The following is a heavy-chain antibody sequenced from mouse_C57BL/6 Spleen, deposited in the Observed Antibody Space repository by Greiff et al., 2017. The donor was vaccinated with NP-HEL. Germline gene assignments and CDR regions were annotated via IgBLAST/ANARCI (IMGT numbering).Heavy chain of an antibody. Sequence: VQLQQSGPELVKPGASVKMSCKASGYTFTDYNMHWVKQSHGKSLEWIGYINPNNGGTSYNQKFKGKATLTVNKSSRTAYMELRSLTSEDSAVYYCARSCATVVPYAMDDWGKGTSVTVSS. V-gene: IGHV1-22*01. D-gene: IGHD1-1*01. J-gene: IGHJ4*01. CDR2: INPNNGGT. CDR1: GYTFTDYN. CDR3: ARSCATVVPYAMDD.